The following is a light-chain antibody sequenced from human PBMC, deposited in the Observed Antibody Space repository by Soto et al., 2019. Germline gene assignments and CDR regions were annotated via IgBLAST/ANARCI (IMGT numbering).Light chain of an antibody. CDR1: SSNIGSNY. J-gene: IGLJ1*01. CDR3: SSYSGSSNLGV. V-gene: IGLV1-47*01. Sequence: QSALTQPPSASGTPGQRVTISCSGSSSNIGSNYVYWYQQLPGTAPKLLIYNNNQRPSGVPDRFSGSKSGNTASLTVSGLQAEDEADYYCSSYSGSSNLGVFGTGTKVTVL. CDR2: NNN.